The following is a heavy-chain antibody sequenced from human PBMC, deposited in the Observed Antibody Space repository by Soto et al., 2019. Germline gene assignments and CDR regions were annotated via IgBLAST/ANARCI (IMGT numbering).Heavy chain of an antibody. CDR1: GGSISSGDYY. V-gene: IGHV4-30-4*01. CDR3: ARGLVFYYGMYV. Sequence: QVQLQESGPGLVKPSQTLSLTCTVSGGSISSGDYYCSWNRQTPGKGLEWIGYIYYSVSTYYNPSLKSRFTISVDTSTNQFDLELCSCTAADTAVYCCARGLVFYYGMYVWGQGTTVTASS. CDR2: IYYSVST. D-gene: IGHD2-8*01. J-gene: IGHJ6*02.